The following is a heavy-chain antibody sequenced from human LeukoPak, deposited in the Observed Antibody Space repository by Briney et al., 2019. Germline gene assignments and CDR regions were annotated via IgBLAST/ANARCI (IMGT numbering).Heavy chain of an antibody. CDR3: ARGYCSGGSCYNNWFDP. Sequence: ASVKASCKASGYTFTGYYMHWVRQAPGQGLEWMGWINPNSGGTNYAQKFQGWVTMTRDTSISTAYMELSRLRSDDTAVYYCARGYCSGGSCYNNWFDPWGQGTLVTVSS. V-gene: IGHV1-2*04. CDR1: GYTFTGYY. D-gene: IGHD2-15*01. J-gene: IGHJ5*02. CDR2: INPNSGGT.